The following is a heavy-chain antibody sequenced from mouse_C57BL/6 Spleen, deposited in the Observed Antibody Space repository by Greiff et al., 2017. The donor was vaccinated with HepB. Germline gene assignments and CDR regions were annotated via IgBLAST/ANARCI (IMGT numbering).Heavy chain of an antibody. CDR1: GFTFSDYG. J-gene: IGHJ4*01. Sequence: EVNVVESGGGLVKPGGSLKLSCAASGFTFSDYGMHWVRQAPEKGLEWVAYISSGSSTIYYADTVKGRFTISRDNAKNTLFLQMTSLRSEDTAMYYCARKAGSSYPQYYYAMDYWGQGTSVTVSS. V-gene: IGHV5-17*01. CDR3: ARKAGSSYPQYYYAMDY. CDR2: ISSGSSTI. D-gene: IGHD1-1*01.